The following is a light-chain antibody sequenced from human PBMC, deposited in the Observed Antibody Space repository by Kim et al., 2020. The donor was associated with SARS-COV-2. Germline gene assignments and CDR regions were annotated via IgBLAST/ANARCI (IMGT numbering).Light chain of an antibody. CDR3: QQYDRPPFT. Sequence: FSPGGRAPPSCQAQPSGEHNRLTWFQQKPGQAPRLPIYGTSSRATGIPDRFSASESGTDFTLTIRRLEPEDFAVYFCQQYDRPPFTFGQGTKLE. CDR2: GTS. V-gene: IGKV3-20*01. CDR1: PSGEHNR. J-gene: IGKJ2*01.